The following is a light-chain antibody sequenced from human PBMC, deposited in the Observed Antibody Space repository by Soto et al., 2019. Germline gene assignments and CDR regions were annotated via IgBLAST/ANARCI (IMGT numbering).Light chain of an antibody. CDR2: HAS. J-gene: IGKJ3*01. Sequence: DIQMTHSPSSLSAFVGDRVTITCRASQDIYNYLAWYQQRPGQAPKLLIYHASTLQSGVPSRFSGSGSGTDFTLTISSLQPEDVATYYCQKYYSAVFTFGPGTKVDIK. V-gene: IGKV1-27*01. CDR1: QDIYNY. CDR3: QKYYSAVFT.